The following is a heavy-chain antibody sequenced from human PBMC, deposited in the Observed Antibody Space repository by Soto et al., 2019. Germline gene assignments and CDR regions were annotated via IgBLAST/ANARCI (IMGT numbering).Heavy chain of an antibody. CDR2: IYHSGST. CDR1: GGSISSGGYS. D-gene: IGHD2-15*01. J-gene: IGHJ4*02. Sequence: SETLSLTCAVSGGSISSGGYSWTWIRQPPGKGLEWIGYIYHSGSTGHNPSLKSRVTISGDRSKNQFSLRLTSVTAADTAVYYCAREGCSGGSCYFDHWGQGTLVTVSS. CDR3: AREGCSGGSCYFDH. V-gene: IGHV4-30-2*01.